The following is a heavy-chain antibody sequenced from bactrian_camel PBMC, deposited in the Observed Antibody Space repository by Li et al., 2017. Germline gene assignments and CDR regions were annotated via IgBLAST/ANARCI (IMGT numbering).Heavy chain of an antibody. J-gene: IGHJ4*01. D-gene: IGHD1*01. Sequence: HVQLVESGGGLVQPGGSLTLSCETSGYKYNTASIAWFREAPGKEREGVASLYAGVTTFYAASVKGRFTISRDNAKETVYLQMNSLKIEDAAVYYCAADPFGGAAERSALGFAFHYWGQGTQVTVS. CDR3: AADPFGGAAERSALGFAFHY. CDR2: LYAGVTT. CDR1: GYKYNTAS. V-gene: IGHV3S53*01.